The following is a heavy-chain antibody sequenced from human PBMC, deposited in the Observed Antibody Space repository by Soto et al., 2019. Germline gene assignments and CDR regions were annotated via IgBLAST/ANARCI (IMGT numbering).Heavy chain of an antibody. Sequence: QVQLQESGPGLVKPSQTLSLTCTVSGGSISSGGYYWSWIRQHPGKGLEWIGYIYYSGSTYYNPSLKSRVTISVDTSKNQFALKPSSVTAADTAVYYCARGGNGDGAFAYWGQGTLVTVSS. CDR1: GGSISSGGYY. J-gene: IGHJ4*02. D-gene: IGHD4-17*01. V-gene: IGHV4-31*03. CDR3: ARGGNGDGAFAY. CDR2: IYYSGST.